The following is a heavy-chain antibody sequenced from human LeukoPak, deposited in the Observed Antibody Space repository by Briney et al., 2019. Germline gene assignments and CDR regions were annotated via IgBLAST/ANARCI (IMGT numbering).Heavy chain of an antibody. J-gene: IGHJ4*02. CDR3: ARDQPALDY. V-gene: IGHV1-2*02. Sequence: ASAKVSCKASGFTFIGYYMHWVRQAPGQGLEWMGWINLNTGDTDYAPKFQGRVTMTRDTSITTAYMQLSWLRYDDTAVYYCARDQPALDYWGRGTLVTVSS. CDR1: GFTFIGYY. CDR2: INLNTGDT.